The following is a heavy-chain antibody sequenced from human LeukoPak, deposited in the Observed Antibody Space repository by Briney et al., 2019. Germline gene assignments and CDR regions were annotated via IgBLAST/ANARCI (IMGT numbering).Heavy chain of an antibody. V-gene: IGHV3-7*01. CDR2: IKQDGSEK. J-gene: IGHJ4*02. CDR1: GFTFSNYW. CDR3: AREYRGSRYL. D-gene: IGHD1-1*01. Sequence: PGGSLRLSCAASGFTFSNYWMSWVRQAPGKGLEWVANIKQDGSEKYYVDSVKGRFTISRDNAKNSLYLQMNSLRVEDTAVYYCAREYRGSRYLRGQGTLVTVSS.